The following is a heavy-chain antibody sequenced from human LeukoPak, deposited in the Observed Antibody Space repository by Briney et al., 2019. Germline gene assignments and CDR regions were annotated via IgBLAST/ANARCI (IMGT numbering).Heavy chain of an antibody. Sequence: GGSLRLSCAASGFTFSSYAMHWVRQAPGKGLEWVAVISYDGSNKYYADSVKGRFTTSRDNSKNTLYLQMNSLRAEDTAVYYCARDRTSSGYSDYWGQGTLVTVSS. CDR1: GFTFSSYA. CDR3: ARDRTSSGYSDY. CDR2: ISYDGSNK. V-gene: IGHV3-30-3*01. J-gene: IGHJ4*02. D-gene: IGHD3-22*01.